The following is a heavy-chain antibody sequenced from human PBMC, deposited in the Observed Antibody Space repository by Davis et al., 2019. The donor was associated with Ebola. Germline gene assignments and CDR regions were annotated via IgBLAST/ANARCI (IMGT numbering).Heavy chain of an antibody. CDR2: IKQGGDER. CDR3: VRVYSGSYDP. D-gene: IGHD1-26*01. J-gene: IGHJ5*02. Sequence: PGRSLRLSCPPSGFTFSNYWMSWVRQAPGKGVEWVANIKQGGDERYYVDSVKGRFIISRDDAKNSLYLQMNSLRAEDTAVYYCVRVYSGSYDPWGQGTLVTVSS. V-gene: IGHV3-7*01. CDR1: GFTFSNYW.